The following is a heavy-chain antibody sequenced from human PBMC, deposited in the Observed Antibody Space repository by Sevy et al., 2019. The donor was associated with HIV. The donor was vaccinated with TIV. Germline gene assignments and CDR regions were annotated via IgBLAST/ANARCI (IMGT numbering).Heavy chain of an antibody. CDR2: INEDRSEK. CDR3: ASSVNSGWYGAFDI. D-gene: IGHD6-19*01. Sequence: EGSLRLSCAVSGFTFSNYWMSWVRQAPGKELEWVANINEDRSEKYYVGSVKGRFTISRDNARNSLYLEMNNLRTEDTAVYYCASSVNSGWYGAFDIWGQGTMVTVSS. V-gene: IGHV3-7*01. CDR1: GFTFSNYW. J-gene: IGHJ3*02.